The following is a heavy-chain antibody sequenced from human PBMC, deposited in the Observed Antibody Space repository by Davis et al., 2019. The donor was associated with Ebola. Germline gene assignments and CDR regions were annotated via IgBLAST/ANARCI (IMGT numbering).Heavy chain of an antibody. CDR3: ARVTYYYDSSGSLYYFDY. J-gene: IGHJ4*02. D-gene: IGHD3-22*01. Sequence: MPSEILSLTCTVSGGSISSYYWCWIRQPPGKGLEWIGYIYYSGGTNYNPSLKSRVTISVDTSKNQFSLKLSSVTAADTAVYYCARVTYYYDSSGSLYYFDYWGQGTLVTVSS. V-gene: IGHV4-59*01. CDR1: GGSISSYY. CDR2: IYYSGGT.